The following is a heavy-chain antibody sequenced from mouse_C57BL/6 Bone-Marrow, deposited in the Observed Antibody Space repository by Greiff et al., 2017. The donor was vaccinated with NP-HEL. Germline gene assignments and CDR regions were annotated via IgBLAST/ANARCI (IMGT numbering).Heavy chain of an antibody. D-gene: IGHD2-4*01. V-gene: IGHV1-76*01. CDR1: GYTFTDYY. CDR3: ARLYDYDGTFAY. Sequence: VQLQESGAELVRPGASVKLSCKASGYTFTDYYINWVKQRPGQGLEWIARIYPGSGNTYYNEKFKGKATLTAEKSSSTAYMQLSSLTSEDSAVYFCARLYDYDGTFAYWGQGTLVTVSA. J-gene: IGHJ3*01. CDR2: IYPGSGNT.